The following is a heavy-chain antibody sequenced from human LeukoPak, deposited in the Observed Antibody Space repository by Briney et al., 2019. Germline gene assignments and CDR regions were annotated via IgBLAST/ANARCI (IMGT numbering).Heavy chain of an antibody. Sequence: PSETLSLTCAVSGYSISSGYYWGWIRQPPGKGLEWIGSIYHSGSTYYNPSLKSRVTISVDTSKNQFSLKLSSVTAADTAVYYCARDLRYFDWDYWGQGTLVTVSS. V-gene: IGHV4-38-2*02. CDR3: ARDLRYFDWDY. CDR1: GYSISSGYY. D-gene: IGHD3-9*01. J-gene: IGHJ4*02. CDR2: IYHSGST.